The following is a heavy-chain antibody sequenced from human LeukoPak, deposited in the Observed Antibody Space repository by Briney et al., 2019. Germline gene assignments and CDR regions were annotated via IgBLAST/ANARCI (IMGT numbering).Heavy chain of an antibody. Sequence: GGSLRLSCAASGFTFGDYYMSWIRQAPGKGLEWVSYISSSGSTIYYADSVKGRFTISRDNAKNSLYLQMNSLRAEDTAVYYCARVYSRSWYLYYYYYMDVWGKGTTVTVSS. CDR1: GFTFGDYY. J-gene: IGHJ6*03. D-gene: IGHD6-13*01. V-gene: IGHV3-11*01. CDR3: ARVYSRSWYLYYYYYMDV. CDR2: ISSSGSTI.